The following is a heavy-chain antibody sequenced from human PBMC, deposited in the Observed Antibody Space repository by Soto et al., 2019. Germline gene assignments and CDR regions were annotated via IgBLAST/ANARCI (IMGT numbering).Heavy chain of an antibody. CDR2: IDYSSDTI. CDR1: GFTFSTYS. J-gene: IGHJ6*02. V-gene: IGHV3-48*02. D-gene: IGHD3-3*01. CDR3: ARLYYDYV. Sequence: GGSLRLSCAASGFTFSTYSMDWVRQAPGQGLEWIAYIDYSSDTIFYADSVKGRFTISRDNAQNSLYLQMDSLRDEDTAVYYCARLYYDYVWGQGTTVTVSS.